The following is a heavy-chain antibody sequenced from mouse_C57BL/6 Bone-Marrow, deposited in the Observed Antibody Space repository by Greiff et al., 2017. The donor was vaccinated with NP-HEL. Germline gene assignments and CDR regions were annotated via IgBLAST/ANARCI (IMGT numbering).Heavy chain of an antibody. J-gene: IGHJ2*01. V-gene: IGHV14-4*01. Sequence: VQLQQSGAELVRPGASVTLSCTASGFNIKDDYMHWVKQRPEQGLEWIGWIDPENGDTEYASKFQGKATITADTSSNTAYLQLSSLTSEDTAVYYCTSYYGSSYYFDYWGQGTTLTVSS. CDR1: GFNIKDDY. CDR3: TSYYGSSYYFDY. CDR2: IDPENGDT. D-gene: IGHD1-1*01.